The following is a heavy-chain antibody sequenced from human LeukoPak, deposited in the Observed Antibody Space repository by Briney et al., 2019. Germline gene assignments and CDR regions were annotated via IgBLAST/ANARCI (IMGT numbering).Heavy chain of an antibody. J-gene: IGHJ5*02. Sequence: GGSLRLSCAASGFTVNNNYMNWVRQAPGKGLEWVSGIYGDGSTYYADSVKGRFTISRDNSKNTLYLQLNSLRAEDTAVYYCAKEGFGLWGQGTLVTVSS. V-gene: IGHV3-53*01. CDR2: IYGDGST. CDR1: GFTVNNNY. CDR3: AKEGFGL.